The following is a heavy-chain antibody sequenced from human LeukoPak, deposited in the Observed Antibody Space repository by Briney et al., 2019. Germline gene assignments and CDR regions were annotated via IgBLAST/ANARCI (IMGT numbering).Heavy chain of an antibody. CDR2: IYSGGST. CDR3: ARDLSSGSYYFDY. J-gene: IGHJ4*02. CDR1: GFTVSSNY. Sequence: GGSLRLSCAASGFTVSSNYMSWVRQAPGKGLEWVSVIYSGGSTYYADSVKGRFTISRDNSKNTLYLQMDSLRAEDTAVYYCARDLSSGSYYFDYWGQGTLVTVSS. D-gene: IGHD1-26*01. V-gene: IGHV3-66*01.